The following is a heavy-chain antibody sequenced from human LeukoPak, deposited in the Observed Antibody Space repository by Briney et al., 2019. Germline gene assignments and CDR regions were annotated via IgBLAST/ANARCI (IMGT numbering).Heavy chain of an antibody. V-gene: IGHV3-7*03. CDR1: GFTFRSDG. CDR2: IKPDGNDK. Sequence: GGSLRLSCAASGFTFRSDGMTWVRQAPGKGLEWVATIKPDGNDKFLVDSVKGRFTISRDNAKTSLFLQMNSLRAEDTAMYYCTTSDCEYWGQGALVTVSS. J-gene: IGHJ4*02. CDR3: TTSDCEY.